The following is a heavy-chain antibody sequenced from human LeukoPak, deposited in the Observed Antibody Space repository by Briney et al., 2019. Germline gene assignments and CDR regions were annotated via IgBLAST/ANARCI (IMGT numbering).Heavy chain of an antibody. CDR1: GFTFSSYA. J-gene: IGHJ4*02. D-gene: IGHD3-16*01. CDR3: ARHVDLYQDY. V-gene: IGHV3-23*01. Sequence: PGGSLRLSCAASGFTFSSYAMSWVRQPPGKGLEWVSAISGSGGSTYYADSVKGRFTISRDNSKNTLYLQMNSLRAEDTAVYYCARHVDLYQDYWGQGTLVTVSS. CDR2: ISGSGGST.